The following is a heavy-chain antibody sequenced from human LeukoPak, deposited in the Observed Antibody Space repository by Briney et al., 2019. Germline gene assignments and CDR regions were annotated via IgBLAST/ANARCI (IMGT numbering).Heavy chain of an antibody. J-gene: IGHJ6*03. CDR2: ISGSSATI. CDR1: GFTFSTYS. D-gene: IGHD3-16*01. V-gene: IGHV3-48*04. Sequence: TGGSLRLSCAASGFTFSTYSMNWVRQAPGRGLEWVSYISGSSATIYYADSVRGRFTISRDNAKNSLFLQMNSLRAEDTAVYYCAREYEPGGYYYYYMDVWGKGSTVTVSS. CDR3: AREYEPGGYYYYYMDV.